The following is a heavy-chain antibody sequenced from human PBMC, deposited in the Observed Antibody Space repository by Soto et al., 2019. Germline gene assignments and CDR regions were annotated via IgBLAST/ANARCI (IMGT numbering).Heavy chain of an antibody. CDR1: GFTCSGYG. J-gene: IGHJ6*02. CDR3: GKDLQHIPYDYAVDV. CDR2: ISYDGSNE. Sequence: GGSLRLSCAASGFTCSGYGMHWVRQAPGKGLEWVAVISYDGSNEYYAGSGKGRFTISRDNSKNTLYLQMNTLRAEDTAVYYCGKDLQHIPYDYAVDVWDQGTSVTVSS. V-gene: IGHV3-30*18. D-gene: IGHD6-13*01.